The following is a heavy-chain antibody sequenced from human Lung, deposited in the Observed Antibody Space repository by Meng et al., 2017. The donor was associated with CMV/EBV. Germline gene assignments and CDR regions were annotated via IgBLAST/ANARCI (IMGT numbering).Heavy chain of an antibody. D-gene: IGHD5-24*01. CDR3: AREMATIYWWGNAMDV. CDR1: DYSISSGHY. J-gene: IGHJ6*02. V-gene: IGHV4-38-2*02. Sequence: LXCTVSDYSISSGHYWGWIRQPPGKGLEWIGSVSHSGSPYYNPSLMRRATTSFDTSKNQFSLKLRSVTAADTAVYYCAREMATIYWWGNAMDVSGQG. CDR2: VSHSGSP.